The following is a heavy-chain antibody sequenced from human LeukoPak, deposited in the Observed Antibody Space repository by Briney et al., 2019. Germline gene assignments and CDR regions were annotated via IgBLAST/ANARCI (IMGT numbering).Heavy chain of an antibody. D-gene: IGHD2-2*01. CDR2: IIPIFGTA. CDR1: GGTFSSYA. Sequence: ASVKVSCKASGGTFSSYAISWVRQAPGQGLEWMGGIIPIFGTANYAQKFQGRVTITADESTSTAYMELSSLRSEDTAVYYCADHIGYCSSTSCPYRENWGQGTLVTVSS. CDR3: ADHIGYCSSTSCPYREN. J-gene: IGHJ4*02. V-gene: IGHV1-69*01.